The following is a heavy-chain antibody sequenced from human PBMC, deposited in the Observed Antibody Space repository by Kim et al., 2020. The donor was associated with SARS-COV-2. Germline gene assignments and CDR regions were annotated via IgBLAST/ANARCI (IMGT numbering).Heavy chain of an antibody. CDR3: ARMDFWSGYHEDY. Sequence: SETLSLTCTVSGGSISSYYWSWIRQPPGKGLEWIGYIYYSGSTNYNPSLKSRVTIPVDTSKNQFSLKLSSVTAADTAVFYCARMDFWSGYHEDYWGQGT. J-gene: IGHJ4*02. CDR1: GGSISSYY. V-gene: IGHV4-59*13. CDR2: IYYSGST. D-gene: IGHD3-3*01.